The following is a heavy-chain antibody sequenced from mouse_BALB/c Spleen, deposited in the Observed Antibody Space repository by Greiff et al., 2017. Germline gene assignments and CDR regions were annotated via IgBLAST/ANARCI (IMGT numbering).Heavy chain of an antibody. V-gene: IGHV14-4*02. D-gene: IGHD1-1*01. J-gene: IGHJ3*01. CDR2: IDPENGDT. CDR1: GFNIKDYY. CDR3: YYYGSQSWFAY. Sequence: EVQLVESGAELVRSGASVKLSCTASGFNIKDYYMHWVKQRPEQGLEWIGWIDPENGDTEYAPKFQGKATMTADTSSNTAYLQLSSLTSEDTAVYYCYYYGSQSWFAYWGQGTLVTVSA.